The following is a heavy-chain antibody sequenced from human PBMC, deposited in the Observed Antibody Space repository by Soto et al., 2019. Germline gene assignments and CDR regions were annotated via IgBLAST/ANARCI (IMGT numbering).Heavy chain of an antibody. D-gene: IGHD3-3*01. CDR1: GGSFSGYY. J-gene: IGHJ5*02. Sequence: SETLSLTCAVYGGSFSGYYWSWIRQPPGKGLEWIGEINHSGSTNYNPSLKSRVTISVDTSKNQFSLKLSSVTAADTAVYYCARSVIGRFLEWLSPNWFDPWGQGTLVTVS. V-gene: IGHV4-34*01. CDR2: INHSGST. CDR3: ARSVIGRFLEWLSPNWFDP.